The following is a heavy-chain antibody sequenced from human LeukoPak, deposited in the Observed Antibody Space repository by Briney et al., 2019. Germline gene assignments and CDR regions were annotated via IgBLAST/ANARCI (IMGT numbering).Heavy chain of an antibody. CDR1: GGSISSYY. D-gene: IGHD3-22*01. CDR2: IYTSGST. CDR3: ARHNFYDSSGYYS. Sequence: KSSETLSFTCTVSGGSISSYYWSWIRQPAGKGLEWIGRIYTSGSTNYNPSLKSRVTMSVDTSKNQFSLRLNSVTAADTAVYYCARHNFYDSSGYYSWGQGTLVTVSS. V-gene: IGHV4-4*07. J-gene: IGHJ4*02.